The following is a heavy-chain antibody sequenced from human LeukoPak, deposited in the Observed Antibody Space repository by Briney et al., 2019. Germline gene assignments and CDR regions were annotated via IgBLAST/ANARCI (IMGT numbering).Heavy chain of an antibody. J-gene: IGHJ4*02. CDR3: ARGEWDYGQLAFDY. CDR1: GYTFTSYD. Sequence: GASVKVSCKASGYTFTSYDINWVRQATGQGLEWMGWMNPNSGNTGYAQKFQGRVTMTRNTSISTAYMELSSLRSEDTAVYYCARGEWDYGQLAFDYWGQGTLVTVSS. V-gene: IGHV1-8*01. D-gene: IGHD6-6*01. CDR2: MNPNSGNT.